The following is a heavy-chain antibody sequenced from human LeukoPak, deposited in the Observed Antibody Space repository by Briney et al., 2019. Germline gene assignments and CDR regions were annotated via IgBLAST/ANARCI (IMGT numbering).Heavy chain of an antibody. CDR3: ARASASYYYYYYMDV. J-gene: IGHJ6*03. V-gene: IGHV3-7*01. CDR1: GFTFSNYW. CDR2: IKQDGGEK. Sequence: GGSLRLSCAASGFTFSNYWMSWVRQAPGKGLGWVANIKQDGGEKYYVDSVKGRFTISRDNAKNSLYLQMNSLGAEDTAVYYCARASASYYYYYYMDVWGKGTTVTVSS.